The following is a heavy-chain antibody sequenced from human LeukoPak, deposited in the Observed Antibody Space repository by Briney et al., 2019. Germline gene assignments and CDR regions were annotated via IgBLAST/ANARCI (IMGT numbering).Heavy chain of an antibody. CDR3: AKAYTIAVAGGYYYMDV. Sequence: GGSLRLSCAASGFTFSGYDMHWVRQAPGRGLEWVAFIRYDGDNKYYADSVKGRFTISRDNSKNTLYLQMNSLRAEDTAVFYCAKAYTIAVAGGYYYMDVWGKGTTVTVSS. CDR1: GFTFSGYD. D-gene: IGHD6-19*01. V-gene: IGHV3-30*02. J-gene: IGHJ6*03. CDR2: IRYDGDNK.